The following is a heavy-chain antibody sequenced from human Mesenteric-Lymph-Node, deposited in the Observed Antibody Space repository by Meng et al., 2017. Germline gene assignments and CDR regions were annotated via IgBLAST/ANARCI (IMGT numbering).Heavy chain of an antibody. J-gene: IGHJ4*02. Sequence: QVQLVQAGPEGKKPGAAWKVSGKASGYTFTDFGISWVRQAPGQGLEWMGWISAYNGNRDYAQKFQGRVTMTTDTSTSTTYLELRNLGSDDTAVFYCTRDLGGVPGSFFDFWGQGTLVTVSS. CDR2: ISAYNGNR. CDR1: GYTFTDFG. D-gene: IGHD6-19*01. V-gene: IGHV1-18*01. CDR3: TRDLGGVPGSFFDF.